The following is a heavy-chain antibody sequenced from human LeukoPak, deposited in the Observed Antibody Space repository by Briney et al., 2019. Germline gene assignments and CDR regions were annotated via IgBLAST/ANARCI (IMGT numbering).Heavy chain of an antibody. CDR2: IYHSGST. D-gene: IGHD1-14*01. Sequence: SETLSLTCAVSGYSISSGYYWGWIRQPPGKGLEWIGSIYHSGSTYYNPSLKSRVTISVDTSKNQFSLKPSSVTAADTAVYYCARRPDDYWGQGTLVTVSS. CDR1: GYSISSGYY. V-gene: IGHV4-38-2*01. J-gene: IGHJ4*02. CDR3: ARRPDDY.